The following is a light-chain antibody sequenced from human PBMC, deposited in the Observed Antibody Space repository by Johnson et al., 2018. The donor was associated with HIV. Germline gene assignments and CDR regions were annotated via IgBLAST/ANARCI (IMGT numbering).Light chain of an antibody. CDR2: ENN. CDR1: SSNIGNNY. CDR3: GTWDSRLSVGHV. V-gene: IGLV1-51*02. J-gene: IGLJ1*01. Sequence: QSVLTQPPSVSAAPGQKVTISCSGSSSNIGNNYVSWYQQLPGTAPKLLIYENNKRPLGIPDRFSGYKSGTSATLGITGLQTGDEADYYCGTWDSRLSVGHVFGTGTKVTVL.